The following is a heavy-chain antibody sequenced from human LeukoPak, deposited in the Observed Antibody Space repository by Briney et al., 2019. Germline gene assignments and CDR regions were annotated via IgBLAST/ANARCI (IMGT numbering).Heavy chain of an antibody. D-gene: IGHD5-24*01. J-gene: IGHJ6*02. CDR2: IYYSGST. CDR3: ARRYIFYYYGMDV. Sequence: SETLSLTCTVSGGSISSSSYYWGWIRQPPGKGLEWIGSIYYSGSTYYNPSLKSRVTISVDTSKNQFSLKLSSVTAADTAVYYCARRYIFYYYGMDVWGQGTTVTVSS. V-gene: IGHV4-39*01. CDR1: GGSISSSSYY.